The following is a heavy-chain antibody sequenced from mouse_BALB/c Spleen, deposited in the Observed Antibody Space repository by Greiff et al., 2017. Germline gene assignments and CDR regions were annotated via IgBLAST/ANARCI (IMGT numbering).Heavy chain of an antibody. Sequence: EVMLVESGGGLVQPGGSLRLSCATSGFTFTDYYMSWVRQPPGKALEWLGFIRNKANGYTTEYSASVKGRFTISRDNSQSILYLQMNTLRAEDSATYYCAKDYYGSRGYYFDYWGQGTTLTVSS. J-gene: IGHJ2*01. CDR2: IRNKANGYTT. CDR3: AKDYYGSRGYYFDY. D-gene: IGHD1-1*01. CDR1: GFTFTDYY. V-gene: IGHV7-3*02.